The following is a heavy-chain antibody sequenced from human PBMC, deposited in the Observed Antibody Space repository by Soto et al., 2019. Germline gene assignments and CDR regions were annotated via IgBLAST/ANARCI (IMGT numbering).Heavy chain of an antibody. Sequence: PGGSLRLSCAASGFTFSNAWMSWVRQAPGKGLEWVGRIKSKTDGGTTDYAAPVKGRFTISRNDSKNTLYLQMNSMKTEDTAVYYCTTEAYYYDSSGYYYIWGQRTMVTVSS. CDR2: IKSKTDGGTT. V-gene: IGHV3-15*01. CDR3: TTEAYYYDSSGYYYI. D-gene: IGHD3-22*01. CDR1: GFTFSNAW. J-gene: IGHJ3*02.